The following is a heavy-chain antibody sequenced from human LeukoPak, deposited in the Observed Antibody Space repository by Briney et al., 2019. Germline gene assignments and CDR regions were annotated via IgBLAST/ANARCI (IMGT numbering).Heavy chain of an antibody. Sequence: TSQTLSLTCTVSGGSISSGSYYWGWIRQPPGKGLEWIGSIYYSGSTYYNPSLKSRVTISVDTSKNQFSLKLSSVTAADTAVYYCARGIAVADDPVFFDYWGQGTLVTVSS. D-gene: IGHD6-19*01. V-gene: IGHV4-39*07. J-gene: IGHJ4*02. CDR1: GGSISSGSYY. CDR2: IYYSGST. CDR3: ARGIAVADDPVFFDY.